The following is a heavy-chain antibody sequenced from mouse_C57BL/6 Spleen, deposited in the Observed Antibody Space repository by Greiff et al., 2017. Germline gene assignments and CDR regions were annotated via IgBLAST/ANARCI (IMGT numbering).Heavy chain of an antibody. CDR1: GYAFSSYW. Sequence: VQLQQSGAELVKPGASVKISCKASGYAFSSYWMNWVKQRPGKGLAWIGQIYPGDGDTNYNGKFKGKATLTADKSSSTAYMQLSSLTSEDSAVYFCARSPGLRDYAMDYWGQGTSVTVSS. J-gene: IGHJ4*01. CDR3: ARSPGLRDYAMDY. V-gene: IGHV1-80*01. CDR2: IYPGDGDT. D-gene: IGHD2-4*01.